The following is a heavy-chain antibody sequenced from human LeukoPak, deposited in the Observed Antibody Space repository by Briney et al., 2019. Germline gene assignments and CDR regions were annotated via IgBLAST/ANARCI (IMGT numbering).Heavy chain of an antibody. CDR1: GFTFSSYA. D-gene: IGHD2-15*01. J-gene: IGHJ3*02. V-gene: IGHV3-30-3*01. CDR2: ISYDGSNK. CDR3: ASPRWQLEDAFDI. Sequence: GGCLRLSCAASGFTFSSYAMHWVRQAPGKGLEWVAVISYDGSNKYYADSVKGRFTISRDNSKNTLYLQMNSLRAEDTAVYYCASPRWQLEDAFDIWGQGTMVTVSS.